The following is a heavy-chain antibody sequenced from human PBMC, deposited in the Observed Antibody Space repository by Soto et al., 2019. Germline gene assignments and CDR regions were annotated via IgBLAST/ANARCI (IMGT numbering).Heavy chain of an antibody. CDR2: IYYSGST. CDR1: GGSISSYY. CDR3: ARGGPYNWFDP. V-gene: IGHV4-59*01. Sequence: SETLSLTCTVSGGSISSYYWSWIRQPPGKGLEWIGYIYYSGSTNYNPSLKSRVTISVDTSKNQFTLKLSSVTAADTAVYYCARGGPYNWFDPWGQGTLVTVSS. D-gene: IGHD3-16*01. J-gene: IGHJ5*02.